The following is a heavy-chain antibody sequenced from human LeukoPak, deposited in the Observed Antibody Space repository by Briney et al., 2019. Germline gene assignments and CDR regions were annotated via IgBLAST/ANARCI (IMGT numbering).Heavy chain of an antibody. V-gene: IGHV3-49*04. CDR2: IRSKAYGGTT. CDR3: AKDHYGGNSGVFDY. J-gene: IGHJ4*02. CDR1: GFTFGDYA. Sequence: GGSLRLSCTASGFTFGDYAMSWVRQAPGKGLEWVGFIRSKAYGGTTEYAASVKGRFTISRDDSKSIAYLQMNSLKTEDTAVYYCAKDHYGGNSGVFDYWGQGTLVTVSS. D-gene: IGHD4-23*01.